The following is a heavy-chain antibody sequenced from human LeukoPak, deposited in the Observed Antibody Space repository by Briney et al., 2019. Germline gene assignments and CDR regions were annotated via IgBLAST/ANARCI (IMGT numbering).Heavy chain of an antibody. CDR3: ARCGATVTMFFDY. D-gene: IGHD4-17*01. CDR1: GYTFSIYA. CDR2: ISADNGDT. V-gene: IGHV1-18*01. Sequence: GASVKVSCKSSGYTFSIYAITWVRQAPGQGLEWTGFISADNGDTNYAQKFQGRVTMTTDTYTNTAYMELRSLRPDDTAVYYCARCGATVTMFFDYWGQGTLVTVSS. J-gene: IGHJ4*02.